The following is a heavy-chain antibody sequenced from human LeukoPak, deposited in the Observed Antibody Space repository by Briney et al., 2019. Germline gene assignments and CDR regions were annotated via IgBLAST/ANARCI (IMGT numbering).Heavy chain of an antibody. CDR1: GFTFSSYA. V-gene: IGHV3-23*01. CDR3: AKDSEPSITIFGVVTSFDY. Sequence: SGGSLRLSCAASGFTFSSYAMSWVRQAPGKGLEWVSAISGSGGSTYYADSVKGRFTISRDNSKNTLYLQMNSLRAEDTAVYYCAKDSEPSITIFGVVTSFDYWGQGTLVTVSS. J-gene: IGHJ4*02. D-gene: IGHD3-3*01. CDR2: ISGSGGST.